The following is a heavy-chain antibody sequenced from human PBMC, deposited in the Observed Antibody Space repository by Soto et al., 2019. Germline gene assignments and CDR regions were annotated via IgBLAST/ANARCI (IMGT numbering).Heavy chain of an antibody. CDR3: ARVTVTSLVNDFDI. Sequence: QVQLQESGPGLVKPSETLSLTCTVSGGSISSYYWSWIRQPPGKGLEWIGYIYYSGSTNYNPSLKSRVTISVDTSKDQFSVKMSSVTAADTAVYYCARVTVTSLVNDFDIWRQGTMVTVSS. CDR1: GGSISSYY. D-gene: IGHD4-4*01. CDR2: IYYSGST. J-gene: IGHJ3*02. V-gene: IGHV4-59*01.